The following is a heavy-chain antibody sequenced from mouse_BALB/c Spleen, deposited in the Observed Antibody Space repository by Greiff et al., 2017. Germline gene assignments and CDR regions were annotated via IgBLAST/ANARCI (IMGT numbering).Heavy chain of an antibody. Sequence: VQLKESGPGLVKPSQSLSLTCSVTGYSITSGYYWNWIRQFPGNKLEWMGYISYDGSNNYNPSLKNRISITRDTSKNQFFLKLNSVTTEDTATYYCAGYGNLYAMDYWGQGTSVTVSS. CDR3: AGYGNLYAMDY. CDR2: ISYDGSN. CDR1: GYSITSGYY. V-gene: IGHV3-6*02. J-gene: IGHJ4*01. D-gene: IGHD2-1*01.